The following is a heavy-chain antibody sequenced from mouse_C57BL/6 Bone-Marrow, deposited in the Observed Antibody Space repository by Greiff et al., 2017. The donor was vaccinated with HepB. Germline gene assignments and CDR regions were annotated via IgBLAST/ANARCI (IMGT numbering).Heavy chain of an antibody. CDR1: GYTFTSYG. J-gene: IGHJ1*03. CDR3: ASPLITTVVATSYWYFDV. Sequence: VQLQQSGAELARPGASVKLSCKASGYTFTSYGISWVKQRTGQGLEWIGEIYPRSGNTYYNEKFKGKATLTADKSSSTAYMELRSLTSEDSAVSFCASPLITTVVATSYWYFDVWGTGTTVTVSS. V-gene: IGHV1-81*01. CDR2: IYPRSGNT. D-gene: IGHD1-1*01.